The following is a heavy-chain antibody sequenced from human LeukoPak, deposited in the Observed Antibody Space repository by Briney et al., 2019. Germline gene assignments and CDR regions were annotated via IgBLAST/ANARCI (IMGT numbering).Heavy chain of an antibody. D-gene: IGHD2-2*02. V-gene: IGHV1-46*01. CDR2: INPSGGST. Sequence: ASVKVSCKASGYTFTSYYMHWVRQAPGQGLEWMGIINPSGGSTSYAQKFQGRVTMTGDTSTSTVYMELSSLRSEDTAVYYCARGYCSSTSCYTGANWFDPWGQGTLVTVSS. J-gene: IGHJ5*02. CDR1: GYTFTSYY. CDR3: ARGYCSSTSCYTGANWFDP.